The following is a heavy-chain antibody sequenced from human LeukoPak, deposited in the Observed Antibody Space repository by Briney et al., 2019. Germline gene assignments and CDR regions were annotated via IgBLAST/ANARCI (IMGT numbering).Heavy chain of an antibody. D-gene: IGHD6-19*01. Sequence: QPGGSLRLSCAASGFTFSSYAMHWVRQAPGKGLEWVAVISYDGSNKYYADSVKGRFTISRDNSKNTLYLQMNSLRAEDTAVYYCARVPAKLAVAGPRPDWYFDLWGRGTLVTVSS. CDR2: ISYDGSNK. CDR1: GFTFSSYA. J-gene: IGHJ2*01. CDR3: ARVPAKLAVAGPRPDWYFDL. V-gene: IGHV3-30-3*01.